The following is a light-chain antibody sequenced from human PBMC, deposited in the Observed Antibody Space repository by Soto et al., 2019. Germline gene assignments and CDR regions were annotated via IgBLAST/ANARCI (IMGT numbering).Light chain of an antibody. J-gene: IGKJ1*01. V-gene: IGKV3-20*01. CDR2: GAS. CDR3: QQYGRTSWT. Sequence: EIVLTPSPRTLSLSPGEGATLSCRASQSVSTNFFAWYQQKPGQAPRLLIYGASTRATGIPDRFSGSGSGTDFTLTISRLEPEDFAVYYCQQYGRTSWTFGQGTKVDIK. CDR1: QSVSTNF.